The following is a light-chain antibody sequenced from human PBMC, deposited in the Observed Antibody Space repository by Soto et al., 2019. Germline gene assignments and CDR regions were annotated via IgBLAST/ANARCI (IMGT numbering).Light chain of an antibody. Sequence: DIQMTQSPSTLSASVGDRVTITCRASQSISSWLAWYQQKPGKAPKLLIYKASSLQSGVPSRFSGSGSGTDFTLTISSLQPEDFATYYCQQSYSNPPWTFGQGTKVDIK. V-gene: IGKV1-5*03. J-gene: IGKJ1*01. CDR1: QSISSW. CDR3: QQSYSNPPWT. CDR2: KAS.